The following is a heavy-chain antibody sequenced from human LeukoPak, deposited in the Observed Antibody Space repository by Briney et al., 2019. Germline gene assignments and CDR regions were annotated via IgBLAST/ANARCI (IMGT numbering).Heavy chain of an antibody. CDR3: ASQIVGGSFAY. CDR2: IHYTGTT. J-gene: IGHJ4*02. D-gene: IGHD1-26*01. CDR1: GGSISSGDYY. V-gene: IGHV4-31*03. Sequence: SQTLSLTCTVSGGSISSGDYYWSWIRQHPGKGLEWIGYIHYTGTTYNNPSLKSRVTISLDTSKSQFSLKLSSVTAADTAIYYCASQIVGGSFAYWGQGTLATVSS.